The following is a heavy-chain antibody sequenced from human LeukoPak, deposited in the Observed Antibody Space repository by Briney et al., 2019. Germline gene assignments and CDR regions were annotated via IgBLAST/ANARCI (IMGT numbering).Heavy chain of an antibody. CDR3: ARHTSGQPFDY. Sequence: GGSLRLSCAASGFTFSSYWMNWVRQAPGKGLEWVAYIKKDGREKYYVDSVKGRFTISRENTKSSLYLQMNSLRAEDAAVYYCARHTSGQPFDYWGQGTLVTVSS. CDR2: IKKDGREK. D-gene: IGHD6-19*01. V-gene: IGHV3-7*05. J-gene: IGHJ4*02. CDR1: GFTFSSYW.